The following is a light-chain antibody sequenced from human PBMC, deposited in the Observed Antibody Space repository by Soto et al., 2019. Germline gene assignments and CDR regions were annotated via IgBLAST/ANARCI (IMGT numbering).Light chain of an antibody. CDR2: GAS. CDR3: QQYDSSPPYS. V-gene: IGKV3-20*01. Sequence: IVLTQSPGTLSLSPGDRATLSCRASQSVRRNYLAWYQQKPGQAPRLLIYGASNRATGIPDRFSGSGSATDFTLTISRLEPEDFAVYYCQQYDSSPPYSFGQGTKLEIK. J-gene: IGKJ2*03. CDR1: QSVRRNY.